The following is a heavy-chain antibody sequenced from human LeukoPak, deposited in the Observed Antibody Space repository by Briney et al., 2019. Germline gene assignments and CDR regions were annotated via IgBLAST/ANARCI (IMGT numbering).Heavy chain of an antibody. CDR1: GYTFTSYG. CDR3: ARDRPYYYDSSGYHDAFDI. CDR2: ISAYNGNT. V-gene: IGHV1-18*01. J-gene: IGHJ3*02. D-gene: IGHD3-22*01. Sequence: GASVKVSCKASGYTFTSYGISWVRQAPGQGLEWMGWISAYNGNTNYAQKLQGRVTMTTDTSTSTAYMELRSLRSDDPAVHYCARDRPYYYDSSGYHDAFDIWGQGTMVTVSS.